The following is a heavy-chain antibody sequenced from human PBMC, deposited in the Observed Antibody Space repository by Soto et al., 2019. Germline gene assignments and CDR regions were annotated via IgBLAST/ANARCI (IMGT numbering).Heavy chain of an antibody. Sequence: SETLSLTCTVSGGSISSYYWSWIRQPPGKGLEWIGYIYYSGSTNYNPSLKSRVTISVDTSKNQFSLKLSSVTAADTAVYYCARGPPSFTRDYYYYGMDVWGQGTTLTVSS. D-gene: IGHD2-15*01. V-gene: IGHV4-59*01. CDR3: ARGPPSFTRDYYYYGMDV. CDR2: IYYSGST. J-gene: IGHJ6*02. CDR1: GGSISSYY.